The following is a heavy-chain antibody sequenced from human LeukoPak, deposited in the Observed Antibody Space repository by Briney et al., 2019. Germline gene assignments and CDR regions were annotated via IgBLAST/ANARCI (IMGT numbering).Heavy chain of an antibody. CDR3: ARDDYGGNLIFDY. CDR2: INPNSGGT. V-gene: IGHV1-2*02. CDR1: GYTFTGYY. Sequence: XSVKVSCKASGYTFTGYYMHWVRQAPGQGLEWMGWINPNSGGTNYAQKFQGRVTMTRDTSISTAYMELSRLRSDDTAVYYCARDDYGGNLIFDYWGQGTLVTVSS. J-gene: IGHJ4*02. D-gene: IGHD4-23*01.